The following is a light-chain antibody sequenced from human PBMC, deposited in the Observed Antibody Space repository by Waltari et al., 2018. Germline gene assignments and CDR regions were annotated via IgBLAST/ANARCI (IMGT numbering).Light chain of an antibody. CDR3: QLLNSYQWT. Sequence: IQLTQSPSSLSASVGDRVTITRRASQGMSDYLAWYQQKPGKDPKLLLYAASTLQSGVPTRISGSGSGTDFTLTISSLQPEDFATYYCQLLNSYQWTFGQGTKVEIK. CDR2: AAS. V-gene: IGKV1-9*01. J-gene: IGKJ1*01. CDR1: QGMSDY.